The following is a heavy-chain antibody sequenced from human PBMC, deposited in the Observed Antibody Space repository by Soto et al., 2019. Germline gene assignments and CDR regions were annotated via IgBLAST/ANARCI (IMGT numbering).Heavy chain of an antibody. V-gene: IGHV3-33*06. CDR3: SKGTRNTVAGHWQVDS. J-gene: IGHJ4*02. CDR1: GFTFNTYS. D-gene: IGHD6-19*01. Sequence: GGSLRLSCEASGFTFNTYSMHWVRQPPGKGLEWLAAIWYDGTQKYYADSVKGRFIISRDNSKKTLNLEMKILRAEDTAVYYFSKGTRNTVAGHWQVDSWGQGTLVTVSS. CDR2: IWYDGTQK.